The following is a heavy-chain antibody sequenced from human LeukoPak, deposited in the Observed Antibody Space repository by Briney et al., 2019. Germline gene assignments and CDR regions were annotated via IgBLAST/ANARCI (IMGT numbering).Heavy chain of an antibody. J-gene: IGHJ4*02. Sequence: PGGSLRLSCAASGFTFSNYGMSWVRQAPGKGLEWVSGISGSGGSTYYADSVKGRFTISRDNSKNTLYLQKNSLRAEDTAVYYCAKGLSLRGVVAKTALDYWGQGTLVTVSS. CDR2: ISGSGGST. CDR3: AKGLSLRGVVAKTALDY. CDR1: GFTFSNYG. V-gene: IGHV3-23*01. D-gene: IGHD3-10*01.